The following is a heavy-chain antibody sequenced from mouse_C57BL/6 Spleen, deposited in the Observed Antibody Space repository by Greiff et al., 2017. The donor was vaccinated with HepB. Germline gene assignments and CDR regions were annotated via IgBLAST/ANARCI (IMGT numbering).Heavy chain of an antibody. Sequence: EVKLMESGAELVKPGASVKLSCTASGFNIKDSYMPWVKQRTEQGLEWIGRIDPEDGETKYAPKFQGKATITADTSSNTAYLQLSSLTSEDTADYYCARGTTVVDYWGQGTTLTVSS. J-gene: IGHJ2*01. CDR2: IDPEDGET. CDR1: GFNIKDSY. V-gene: IGHV14-2*01. CDR3: ARGTTVVDY. D-gene: IGHD1-1*01.